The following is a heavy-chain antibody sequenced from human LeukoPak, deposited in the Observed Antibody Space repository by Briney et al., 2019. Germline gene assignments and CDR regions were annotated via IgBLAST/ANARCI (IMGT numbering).Heavy chain of an antibody. V-gene: IGHV3-7*03. D-gene: IGHD3-16*01. J-gene: IGHJ6*02. CDR2: INHNGNVN. Sequence: RPGGSLRFSCAASGFDFSNYWMNWARQAPGKGLEWVASINHNGNVNYYVDSVKGRFTISRDNAKNSLYLQMSNLRAEDTAVYFCARGGGLDVWGQGATVTVSS. CDR3: ARGGGLDV. CDR1: GFDFSNYW.